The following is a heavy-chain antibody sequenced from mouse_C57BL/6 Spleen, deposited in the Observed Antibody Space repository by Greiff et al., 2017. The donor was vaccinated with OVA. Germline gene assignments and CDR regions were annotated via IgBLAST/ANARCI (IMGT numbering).Heavy chain of an antibody. CDR2: IDPETGGT. J-gene: IGHJ3*01. V-gene: IGHV1-15*01. Sequence: VKLQESGAELVRPGASVTLSCKASGYTFTDYEMHWVKQTPVHGLEWIGAIDPETGGTAYNQKFKGKAILTADKSSSTAYMELRSLTSEDSAVYYCTYYYGSSFPFAYWGQGTLVTVSA. CDR3: TYYYGSSFPFAY. CDR1: GYTFTDYE. D-gene: IGHD1-1*01.